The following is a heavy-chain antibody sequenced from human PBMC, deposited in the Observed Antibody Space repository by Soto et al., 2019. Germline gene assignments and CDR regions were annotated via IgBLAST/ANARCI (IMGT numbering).Heavy chain of an antibody. Sequence: ASVKVSCKASGGTFSSYAISWVRQAPGQGLEWMGGIIPIFGTANYAQKFQGRVTITADESTSTAYMELSSLRSEDTAVYYCARGATMVRGRTLGYWGQGTLVTVSS. V-gene: IGHV1-69*13. CDR2: IIPIFGTA. D-gene: IGHD3-10*01. CDR3: ARGATMVRGRTLGY. J-gene: IGHJ4*02. CDR1: GGTFSSYA.